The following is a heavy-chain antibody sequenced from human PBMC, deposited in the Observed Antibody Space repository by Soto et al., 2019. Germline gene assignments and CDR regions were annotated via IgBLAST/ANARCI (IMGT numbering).Heavy chain of an antibody. CDR2: VSGSGDGT. CDR1: GFMFNNYA. Sequence: GGSLRLSCAASGFMFNNYAMSWVRQAPGKGLEWFSAVSGSGDGTYHADSVKGRFTISRDNSKNTLYLQMNSLRAEDTAVYYCAKGSRSSGPYYFDCWGQGTLVTVSS. D-gene: IGHD2-15*01. V-gene: IGHV3-23*01. J-gene: IGHJ4*02. CDR3: AKGSRSSGPYYFDC.